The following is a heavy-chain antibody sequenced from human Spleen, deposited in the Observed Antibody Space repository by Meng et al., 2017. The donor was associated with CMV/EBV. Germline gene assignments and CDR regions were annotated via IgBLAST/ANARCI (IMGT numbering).Heavy chain of an antibody. Sequence: TCAVSGGSISGPNWWTWVRQPPKKGLEWIGEIYHSGTTRYNPSLNSRVILSVDKSKNQISLKLTSLTAADTAVYYCARILPLAGYFDSWGQGTLVTSPQ. CDR2: IYHSGTT. CDR1: GGSISGPNW. CDR3: ARILPLAGYFDS. V-gene: IGHV4-4*02. J-gene: IGHJ4*02. D-gene: IGHD1-1*01.